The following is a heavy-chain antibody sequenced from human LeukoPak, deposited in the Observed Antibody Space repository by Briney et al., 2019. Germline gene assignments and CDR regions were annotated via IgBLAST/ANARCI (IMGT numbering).Heavy chain of an antibody. CDR3: ARLSYDSSGYYYQRHFDY. D-gene: IGHD3-22*01. CDR2: IKQDGSEK. V-gene: IGHV3-7*01. CDR1: GFTFSSYW. J-gene: IGHJ4*02. Sequence: GGSLRLSCAASGFTFSSYWMSWVRQAPGKGLEWVANIKQDGSEKYCVDSVKGRFTISRDNAKNSLYLQMNSLRAEDTAVYYCARLSYDSSGYYYQRHFDYGGQGTLVTVSS.